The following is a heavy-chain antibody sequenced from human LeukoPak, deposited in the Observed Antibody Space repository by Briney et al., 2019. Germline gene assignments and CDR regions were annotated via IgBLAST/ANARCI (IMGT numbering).Heavy chain of an antibody. Sequence: EGSLRLSCAASGFTVTNTYMSWVRQAPGKGLEWVSSISSSSSYIYYADSVKGRFTISRDNAKNSLYLQMNSLRAEDTAVYYCASSDSSSWYRGWYWGQGTLVTVSS. CDR3: ASSDSSSWYRGWY. CDR2: ISSSSSYI. V-gene: IGHV3-21*01. CDR1: GFTVTNTY. D-gene: IGHD6-13*01. J-gene: IGHJ4*02.